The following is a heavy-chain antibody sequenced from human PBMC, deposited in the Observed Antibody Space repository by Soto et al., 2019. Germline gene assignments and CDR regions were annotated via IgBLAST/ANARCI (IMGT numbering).Heavy chain of an antibody. Sequence: GGSLRLSCEASGFTLSDYHMSWIRQAPGKGLEWVSYITAIGNIIYYAASVKGRFTISRDNAKNSLSLQMNSLRADDTAVYFCAREQSEEWYNYGMDVWGQGTTVTVSS. V-gene: IGHV3-11*01. J-gene: IGHJ6*02. CDR3: AREQSEEWYNYGMDV. CDR1: GFTLSDYH. CDR2: ITAIGNII. D-gene: IGHD2-8*01.